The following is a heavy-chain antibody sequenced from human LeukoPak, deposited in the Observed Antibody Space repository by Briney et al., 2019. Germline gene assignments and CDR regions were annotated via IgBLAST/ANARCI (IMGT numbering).Heavy chain of an antibody. CDR1: RYTFTSYF. Sequence: VKDSCMASRYTFTSYFMHWVRQAPGRGGGWMGLIYASGGSTSYAQKFRGGVTMTTETSTRTVCMWLSRLRAEGTPAYICVRDHSRYSGDALHDNLFDPWGQGTLVTVSS. CDR3: VRDHSRYSGDALHDNLFDP. D-gene: IGHD5-12*01. V-gene: IGHV1-46*01. J-gene: IGHJ5*02. CDR2: IYASGGST.